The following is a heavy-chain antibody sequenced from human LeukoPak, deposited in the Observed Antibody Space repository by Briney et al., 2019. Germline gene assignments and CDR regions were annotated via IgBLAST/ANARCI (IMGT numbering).Heavy chain of an antibody. Sequence: GSLRLSCAASGFTFSSYGMHWVRQAPGKGLEWVAVISYDGSNKYYADSVKGRFTISRDNSKNTLYLQMNSLRAEDTAVYYCAKEGDYDILTGYYKWGQGTLVTVSS. CDR3: AKEGDYDILTGYYK. CDR2: ISYDGSNK. V-gene: IGHV3-30*18. CDR1: GFTFSSYG. D-gene: IGHD3-9*01. J-gene: IGHJ4*02.